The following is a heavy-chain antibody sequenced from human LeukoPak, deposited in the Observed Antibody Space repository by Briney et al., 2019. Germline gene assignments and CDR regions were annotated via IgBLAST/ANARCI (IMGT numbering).Heavy chain of an antibody. V-gene: IGHV1-2*02. CDR2: INPNSGGT. J-gene: IGHJ6*02. CDR3: AREYYYDSSGYSVDYYYYGMDV. CDR1: GYTFTDYF. Sequence: ASVRVSCKTSGYTFTDYFVHWVRQAPGQGLEWMGGINPNSGGTEYAQKFLGRVTMTRDTSISTAYMELSRLRSDDTAVYFCAREYYYDSSGYSVDYYYYGMDVWGQGTTVTVSS. D-gene: IGHD3-22*01.